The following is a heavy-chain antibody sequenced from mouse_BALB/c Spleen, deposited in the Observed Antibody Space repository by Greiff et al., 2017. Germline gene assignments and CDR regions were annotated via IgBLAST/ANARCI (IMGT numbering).Heavy chain of an antibody. CDR2: INSNGGST. V-gene: IGHV5-6-3*01. Sequence: EVKLMESGGGLVQPGGSLKLSCAASGFTFSSYGMSWVRQTPDKRLELVATINSNGGSTYYPDSVKGRFTISRDNAKNTLYLQMSSLKSEDTAMYYCARDGEAWFAYWGQGTLVTVSA. CDR1: GFTFSSYG. CDR3: ARDGEAWFAY. J-gene: IGHJ3*01.